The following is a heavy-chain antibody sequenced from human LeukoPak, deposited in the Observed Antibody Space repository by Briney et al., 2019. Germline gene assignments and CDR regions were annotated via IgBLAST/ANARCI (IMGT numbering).Heavy chain of an antibody. CDR2: ISSSGSTI. V-gene: IGHV3-48*03. D-gene: IGHD6-19*01. CDR1: GFTFSSYE. J-gene: IGHJ5*02. Sequence: LSGGSLRLSCAASGFTFSSYEMNWVRQAPGKGLEWVSYISSSGSTIYYADSVKGRFTISRDNAKNSLYLQMNSLRAEDTAVYYCARDPADSGWYARYNWFDPWGQGTLVTVSS. CDR3: ARDPADSGWYARYNWFDP.